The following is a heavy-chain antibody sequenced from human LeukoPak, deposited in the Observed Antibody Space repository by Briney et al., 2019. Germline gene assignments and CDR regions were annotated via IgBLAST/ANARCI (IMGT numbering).Heavy chain of an antibody. J-gene: IGHJ4*02. CDR2: ISGSGGSA. Sequence: GGSLRLSCAASGFTFTTYAMTWVRQAPGKGLQWVSAISGSGGSANYADSVKGRFNISRDNSKNTLYLQMNSLRAEDTAVYYCAKAGYSNNWSRGYYFEFWGQGTLVIVSS. V-gene: IGHV3-23*01. CDR3: AKAGYSNNWSRGYYFEF. D-gene: IGHD6-13*01. CDR1: GFTFTTYA.